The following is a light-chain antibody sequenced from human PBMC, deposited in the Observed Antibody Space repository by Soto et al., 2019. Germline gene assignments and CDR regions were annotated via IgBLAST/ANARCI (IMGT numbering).Light chain of an antibody. V-gene: IGKV3-15*01. J-gene: IGKJ1*01. CDR1: QSVGSF. CDR2: GAS. Sequence: EIVLTPSPATLSFSPVERATLSCRASQSVGSFVAWYQQKPGQAPRLLIYGASTRATGIPARFSSSGPGTEFTLTITSLQSEDVAVYYCQQYHNWPPWTFGQGTKVDIK. CDR3: QQYHNWPPWT.